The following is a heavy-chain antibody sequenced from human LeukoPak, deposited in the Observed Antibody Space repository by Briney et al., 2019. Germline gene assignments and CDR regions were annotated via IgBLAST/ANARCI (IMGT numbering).Heavy chain of an antibody. Sequence: GGSLRLSCAASGFTFSSYSMNWVRQAPGKGLEWVSYISSSGSTIYYADSVKGRFTISRDNAKNSLYLQMNSLRAEDTAVYYCARTMFCSGGSCYWFDPWGQGTLVTVSS. CDR2: ISSSGSTI. CDR1: GFTFSSYS. CDR3: ARTMFCSGGSCYWFDP. V-gene: IGHV3-48*04. D-gene: IGHD2-15*01. J-gene: IGHJ5*02.